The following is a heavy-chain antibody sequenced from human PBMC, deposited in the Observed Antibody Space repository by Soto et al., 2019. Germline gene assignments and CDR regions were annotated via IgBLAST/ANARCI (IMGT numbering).Heavy chain of an antibody. Sequence: SETLSLTCTVSGGSISSYYWSWIRQPPGKGLEWIGYIYYSGSTNYNPSLTRRVTISVDTSKNQFSLKLSSVTAADTAVYYCARDYYDSSGSIGAFDIWAQGTMVTVSS. CDR2: IYYSGST. D-gene: IGHD3-22*01. CDR3: ARDYYDSSGSIGAFDI. CDR1: GGSISSYY. V-gene: IGHV4-59*01. J-gene: IGHJ3*02.